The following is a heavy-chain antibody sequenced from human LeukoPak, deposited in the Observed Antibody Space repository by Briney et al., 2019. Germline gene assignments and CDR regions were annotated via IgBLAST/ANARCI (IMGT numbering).Heavy chain of an antibody. CDR1: GYTFTSYY. CDR3: ARDTLAYCGGDCYSDAFDI. V-gene: IGHV1-46*01. D-gene: IGHD2-21*02. CDR2: INPSGGST. J-gene: IGHJ3*02. Sequence: ASVKVSCKASGYTFTSYYMHWVRQAPGQGLEWMGIINPSGGSTSYAQKFQGRVTITADKSTSTAYMELSSLRSEDTAVYYCARDTLAYCGGDCYSDAFDIWGQGTMVTVSS.